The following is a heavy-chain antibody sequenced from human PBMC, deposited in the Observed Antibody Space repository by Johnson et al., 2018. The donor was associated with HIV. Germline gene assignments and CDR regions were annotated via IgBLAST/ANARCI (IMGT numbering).Heavy chain of an antibody. CDR3: ARGPITIFGVVTTGDAFDI. Sequence: QVLLVESGGGVVQPGRSLRLSCAASGFTFSSYAMHWVRQAPGKGLEWVAVISYDGSNKYYADSVKGRFTISRDNSKNTLYLQMNSLRAEDTAVYYCARGPITIFGVVTTGDAFDIWGQGTMVTVSS. CDR1: GFTFSSYA. CDR2: ISYDGSNK. V-gene: IGHV3-30-3*01. D-gene: IGHD3-3*01. J-gene: IGHJ3*02.